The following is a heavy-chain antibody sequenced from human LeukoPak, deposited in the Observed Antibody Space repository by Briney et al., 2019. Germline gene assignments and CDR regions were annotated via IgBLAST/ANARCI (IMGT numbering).Heavy chain of an antibody. V-gene: IGHV4-34*01. CDR2: INHSGST. CDR1: GGSFSGYY. D-gene: IGHD3-22*01. Sequence: SETLSPTCAVYGGSFSGYYWSWIRQPPGKGLEWIGEINHSGSTNYNPSLKSRVTISVDTSKNQFSLKLSSVTAADTAVYYCARGLGGYYDSSGYYPLWGQGTLVTVSS. CDR3: ARGLGGYYDSSGYYPL. J-gene: IGHJ4*02.